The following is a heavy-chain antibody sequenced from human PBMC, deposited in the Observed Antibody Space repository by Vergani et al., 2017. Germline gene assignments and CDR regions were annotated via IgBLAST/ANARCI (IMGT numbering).Heavy chain of an antibody. D-gene: IGHD2-15*01. Sequence: EVQLVESGGGLVKPGGSLRLSCAASGFTFSTYSLNWVRQAPGKGLEWVSSISGSSIYIYYAGSVKGRFTISRDNAKNSLYLQMNSLRAEDTAVYYCARDRGYCSGGSCYVEEGGDYWGQGTLVTVSS. J-gene: IGHJ4*02. CDR3: ARDRGYCSGGSCYVEEGGDY. CDR2: ISGSSIYI. V-gene: IGHV3-21*01. CDR1: GFTFSTYS.